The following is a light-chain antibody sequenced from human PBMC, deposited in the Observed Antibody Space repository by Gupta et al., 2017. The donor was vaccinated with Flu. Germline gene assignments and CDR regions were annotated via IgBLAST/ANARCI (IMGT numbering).Light chain of an antibody. CDR2: GAA. CDR1: ESVSSN. J-gene: IGKJ5*01. Sequence: EIVLTQSPATLSVSQGARATLSCRASESVSSNLTWYQQKPGQAPRLLIYGAATRATGSPARFSGSGCGTEFTLTISSRQSEDFAVYYCQQYNNWPPITFGQGTRLEIK. V-gene: IGKV3-15*01. CDR3: QQYNNWPPIT.